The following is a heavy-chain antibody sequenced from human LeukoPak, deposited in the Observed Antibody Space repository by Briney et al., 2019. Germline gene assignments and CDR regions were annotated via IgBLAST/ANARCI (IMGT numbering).Heavy chain of an antibody. CDR2: INIHDDA. J-gene: IGHJ4*02. CDR3: ARDKGVDNSGYYNGFFDF. Sequence: GGSLRLSCAASGFSVSGNYLTWVRQAPGRGLEWVSFINIHDDAFYADSVKGRFTVSRDNSKNTMYLQMNSLRAEDTAVYYCARDKGVDNSGYYNGFFDFWGQGTLVTVSS. CDR1: GFSVSGNY. D-gene: IGHD3-22*01. V-gene: IGHV3-53*01.